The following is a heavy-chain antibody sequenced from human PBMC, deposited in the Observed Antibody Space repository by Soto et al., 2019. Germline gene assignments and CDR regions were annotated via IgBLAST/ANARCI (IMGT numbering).Heavy chain of an antibody. V-gene: IGHV4-34*01. J-gene: IGHJ4*02. CDR3: ARVYYYDSSGYRIESPPAADCYFDY. D-gene: IGHD3-22*01. Sequence: SETLSLTCAVYGGSFSGYYWSWIRQPPGKGLEWIGEINHSGSTNYNPSLKSRVTMSVDTSKNQFSLKLSSVTAADTAVYYCARVYYYDSSGYRIESPPAADCYFDYWGQGTLVTVSS. CDR1: GGSFSGYY. CDR2: INHSGST.